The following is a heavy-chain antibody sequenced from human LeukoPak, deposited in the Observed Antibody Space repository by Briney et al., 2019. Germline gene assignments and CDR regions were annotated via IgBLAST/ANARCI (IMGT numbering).Heavy chain of an antibody. CDR2: INPGGGAT. V-gene: IGHV1-46*01. CDR3: ARDGDYGDYGWFDP. CDR1: GYTFGNYY. Sequence: ASVKVSCKASGYTFGNYYMHWVRQAPGQGLEWMGIINPGGGATSYAQNFQGRVAMTRDTSTSTVYMELSSLRSEDTAVYYCARDGDYGDYGWFDPWGQGTLVTVSS. J-gene: IGHJ5*02. D-gene: IGHD4-17*01.